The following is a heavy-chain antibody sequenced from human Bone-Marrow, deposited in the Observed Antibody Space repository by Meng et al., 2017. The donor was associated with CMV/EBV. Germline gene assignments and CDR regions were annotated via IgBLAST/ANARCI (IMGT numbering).Heavy chain of an antibody. Sequence: GESLKISCAASGFTFSSYAFHWVRQAPGKGLEWVALISYDGSNIYDADSVKGRFSISRDNSKNMLYLQMTSLRVEDTAVYYCVKSRNYYDISGYLDYWGQGTLVTVSS. J-gene: IGHJ4*01. CDR3: VKSRNYYDISGYLDY. V-gene: IGHV3-30*04. CDR1: GFTFSSYA. D-gene: IGHD3-22*01. CDR2: ISYDGSNI.